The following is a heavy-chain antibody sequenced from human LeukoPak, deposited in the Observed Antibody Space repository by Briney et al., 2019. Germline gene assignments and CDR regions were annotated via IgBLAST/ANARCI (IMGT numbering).Heavy chain of an antibody. CDR3: ARTNAWHPGDY. J-gene: IGHJ4*02. CDR2: INQDGSIR. V-gene: IGHV3-7*01. CDR1: GFMFSSYW. D-gene: IGHD2-2*01. Sequence: GGSLRLSCAASGFMFSSYWMTWVRQAPGKGLEWVANINQDGSIRYYVGSVQGRFAISRDNAKNSLYLQMYSLRAEDTAVYYCARTNAWHPGDYWGQGTLVTVSS.